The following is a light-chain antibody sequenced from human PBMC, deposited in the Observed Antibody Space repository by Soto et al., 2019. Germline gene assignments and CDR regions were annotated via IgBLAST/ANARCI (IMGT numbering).Light chain of an antibody. CDR3: QQTYSTLSIT. CDR1: ESISRH. J-gene: IGKJ5*01. Sequence: DIQMTQSPSSLSASVGDRVTITCRASESISRHLNWYQQKPGKAPKILIYAASSLQNGVPSRYRGSGSGTYFTFTTANLQPQDFATYYCQQTYSTLSITFGQGTGLDI. CDR2: AAS. V-gene: IGKV1-39*01.